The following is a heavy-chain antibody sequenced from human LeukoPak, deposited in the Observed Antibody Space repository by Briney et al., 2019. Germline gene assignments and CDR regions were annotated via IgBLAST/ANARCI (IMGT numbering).Heavy chain of an antibody. D-gene: IGHD6-6*01. CDR1: GFTVSSNY. J-gene: IGHJ6*02. CDR3: ARDRPLYSSSSYYYGMDV. V-gene: IGHV3-53*01. CDR2: IYSGGST. Sequence: GGSLRLSCAAYGFTVSSNYMSWVRQAPGKGLEWVSVIYSGGSTYYADSVKGRFTISRDNSKNTLYLQMNSLRAEDTAVYYCARDRPLYSSSSYYYGMDVWGQGTTVTVSS.